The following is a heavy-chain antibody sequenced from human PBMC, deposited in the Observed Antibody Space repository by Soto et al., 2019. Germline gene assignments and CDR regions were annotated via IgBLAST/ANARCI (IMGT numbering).Heavy chain of an antibody. V-gene: IGHV3-30*03. CDR3: ARRCTNYVRCGVDA. Sequence: QVQLVESGGGVVQPGQSLRLSCAVSGFRFNDFGCHWVRQAPGKGLHGVAVISSDGNEKYYVESLKGRFTISRDNSNNMLYLEMSSLRPEDTAVSYCARRCTNYVRCGVDAWGRGTTVTVSS. D-gene: IGHD4-4*01. J-gene: IGHJ6*02. CDR2: ISSDGNEK. CDR1: GFRFNDFG.